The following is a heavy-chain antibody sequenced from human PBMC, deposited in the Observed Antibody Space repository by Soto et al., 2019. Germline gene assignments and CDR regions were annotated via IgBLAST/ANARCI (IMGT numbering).Heavy chain of an antibody. V-gene: IGHV3-53*04. D-gene: IGHD3-10*01. CDR2: IYSVGST. J-gene: IGHJ6*03. CDR3: ARDGRSSGGYMDV. CDR1: GFTVSSNY. Sequence: PGGSLRLSCAASGFTVSSNYMSWVRQAPGKGLEWVSVIYSVGSTYYADSVKGRFTISRHNSKNTLYLQMNSLRAEDTAVYYCARDGRSSGGYMDVWGKGTTVTVSS.